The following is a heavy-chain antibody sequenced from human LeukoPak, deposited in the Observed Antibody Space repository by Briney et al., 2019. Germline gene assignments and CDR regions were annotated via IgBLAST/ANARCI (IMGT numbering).Heavy chain of an antibody. V-gene: IGHV3-30*03. J-gene: IGHJ4*02. D-gene: IGHD6-19*01. CDR2: ISSDGNTQ. CDR1: GFTFSSYG. CDR3: ARGIAVADMIDY. Sequence: GRSLRLSCAAFGFTFSSYGMHWVRQAPDKGLEWVAIISSDGNTQYYADSVKGRFTISRDNSKDTLYLQMNSLRAEDTAVYYCARGIAVADMIDYWGQGTLVTVSS.